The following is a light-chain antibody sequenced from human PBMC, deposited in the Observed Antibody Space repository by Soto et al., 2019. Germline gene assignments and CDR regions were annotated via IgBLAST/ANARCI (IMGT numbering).Light chain of an antibody. J-gene: IGKJ1*01. CDR1: QSVSTW. Sequence: GDTFTITCRASQSVSTWLAWYQQTPGKAPKLLMYDASTLESGAPARFSGSGSGTEFTLTISSLQPEDFATYHCQEYKTWTLGQGTKVDIK. CDR3: QEYKTWT. V-gene: IGKV1-5*01. CDR2: DAS.